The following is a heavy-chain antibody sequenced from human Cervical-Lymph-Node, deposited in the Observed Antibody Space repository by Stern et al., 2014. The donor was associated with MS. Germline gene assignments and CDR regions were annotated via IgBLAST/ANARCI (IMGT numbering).Heavy chain of an antibody. CDR1: GGTFSKFP. CDR3: ALSSETSDRWYSLGYDL. D-gene: IGHD6-13*01. V-gene: IGHV1-69*01. CDR2: IFPVFGTP. J-gene: IGHJ5*02. Sequence: QVQLVQSGAEVTKPASSAKVSCKASGGTFSKFPSSWVRQAPGQGLEWMGGIFPVFGTPTYAQEFRGRVTITADVSTSTVYMELSSLRSDDTAVYYCALSSETSDRWYSLGYDLWGQGTLVTVSS.